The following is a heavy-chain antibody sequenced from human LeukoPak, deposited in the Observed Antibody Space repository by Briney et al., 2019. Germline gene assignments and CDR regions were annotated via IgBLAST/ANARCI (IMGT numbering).Heavy chain of an antibody. D-gene: IGHD6-19*01. V-gene: IGHV4-39*01. CDR3: ARHTRAVAGYYYYYYGMDV. CDR1: RGSISSSSYY. J-gene: IGHJ6*02. CDR2: IYYSGST. Sequence: SETLSLTCTVSRGSISSSSYYWGWIRQPPGKGLEWIGSIYYSGSTYYNPSLKSRVTISVDTSKNQFSLKLSSVTAADTAVYYCARHTRAVAGYYYYYYGMDVWGQGTTVTVSS.